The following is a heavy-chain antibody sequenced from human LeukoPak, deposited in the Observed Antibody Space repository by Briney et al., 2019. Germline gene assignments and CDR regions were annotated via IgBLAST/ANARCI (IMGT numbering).Heavy chain of an antibody. CDR3: ARVPCSSTSCYHMRFYYYYMDV. D-gene: IGHD2-2*01. CDR2: IIPIFGTA. V-gene: IGHV1-69*06. Sequence: SVKVSCKASGGTFSSYAISWVRQAPGQGLEWMGGIIPIFGTANYAQKFQGRVTITADKSTSTAYMELSSLRSEDTAVYYCARVPCSSTSCYHMRFYYYYMDVWGKGTTVTVSS. J-gene: IGHJ6*03. CDR1: GGTFSSYA.